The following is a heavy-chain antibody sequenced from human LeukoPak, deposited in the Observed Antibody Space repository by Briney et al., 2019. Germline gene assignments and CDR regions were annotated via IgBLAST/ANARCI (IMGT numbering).Heavy chain of an antibody. D-gene: IGHD4/OR15-4a*01. CDR3: VKDRSTDYAFDY. Sequence: GGSLRLSRAASGFTFSSSAMHWVRQAPGKGLEWAAFIPYDGSHKSSADSVKGRFTISRDNSKNMLYLQVSSLRAEDTAVYYCVKDRSTDYAFDYWGQGTLVTVSP. J-gene: IGHJ4*02. V-gene: IGHV3-30*02. CDR1: GFTFSSSA. CDR2: IPYDGSHK.